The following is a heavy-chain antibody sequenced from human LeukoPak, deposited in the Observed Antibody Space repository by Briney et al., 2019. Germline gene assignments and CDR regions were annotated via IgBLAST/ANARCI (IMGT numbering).Heavy chain of an antibody. Sequence: SETLSLTCSVSGASVRGSYWSWVRQPAGRRLEWIGRIYSSGSANYHPSLKSRVTMSIDTSKNQFSLKVTSVTAADSAVYCCARSNGFAAIDSWAHGIMVTVSS. CDR1: GASVRGSY. V-gene: IGHV4-4*07. D-gene: IGHD2-8*01. J-gene: IGHJ5*01. CDR3: ARSNGFAAIDS. CDR2: IYSSGSA.